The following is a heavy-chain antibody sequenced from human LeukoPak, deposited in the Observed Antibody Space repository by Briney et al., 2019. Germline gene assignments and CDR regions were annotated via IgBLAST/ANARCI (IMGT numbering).Heavy chain of an antibody. Sequence: GGSLRLSCAASGFTLSSYAMSWVRQAPGKGLEWVSAISGSGGSTYYADSVKGRFTISRDNSKNTLYLQMNSLRAEDTAVYYCAKDPSSWPLLPGADAFDIWGQGTMVTVSS. CDR1: GFTLSSYA. J-gene: IGHJ3*02. CDR3: AKDPSSWPLLPGADAFDI. D-gene: IGHD6-13*01. CDR2: ISGSGGST. V-gene: IGHV3-23*01.